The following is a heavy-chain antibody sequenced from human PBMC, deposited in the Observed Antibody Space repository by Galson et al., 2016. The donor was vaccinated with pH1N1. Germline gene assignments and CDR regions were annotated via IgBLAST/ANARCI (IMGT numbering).Heavy chain of an antibody. V-gene: IGHV1-69*02. CDR2: MIPILGLS. J-gene: IGHJ4*02. CDR1: GGTFTSYT. Sequence: SVKVSCKASGGTFTSYTITWVRQAPGQGLEWMGRMIPILGLSNYAPKFQGRVTITADKSRSTAYRELSSLKSEDTAVYFCARGRGHAAMDPFDFWGQGTLVTVSS. CDR3: ARGRGHAAMDPFDF. D-gene: IGHD5-18*01.